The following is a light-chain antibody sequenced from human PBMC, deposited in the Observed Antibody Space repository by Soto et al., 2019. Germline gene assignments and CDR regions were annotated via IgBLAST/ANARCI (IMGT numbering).Light chain of an antibody. CDR3: SSYTSTSKGV. CDR1: SSDVGNYNY. V-gene: IGLV2-14*01. J-gene: IGLJ1*01. Sequence: QSALTQPASVSGSPGQSITISCTGTSSDVGNYNYVSWYQQHPGKAPKLMIYDVSNRPSGVSNRFSGSKSGNTASLTFFGLQAEDEADYYCSSYTSTSKGVFGTGTKVTVL. CDR2: DVS.